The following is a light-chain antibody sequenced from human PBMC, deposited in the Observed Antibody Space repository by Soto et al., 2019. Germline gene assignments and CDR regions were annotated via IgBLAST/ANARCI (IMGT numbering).Light chain of an antibody. CDR1: QSFSSSY. V-gene: IGKV3-20*01. CDR2: GAS. Sequence: EIVLTQSPDTLSLSPGERATLSCRASQSFSSSYLAWYQQKPGQAPRLLIYGASSRATGIPDRFSGSESRSDSTLPISRLEREGFAVYYCRQYGTSPRTFGHGTKVEIK. J-gene: IGKJ1*01. CDR3: RQYGTSPRT.